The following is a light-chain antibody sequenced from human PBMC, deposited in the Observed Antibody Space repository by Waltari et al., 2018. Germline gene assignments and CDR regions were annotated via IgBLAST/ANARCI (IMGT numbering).Light chain of an antibody. J-gene: IGKJ1*01. Sequence: RASQSVSINLAWYQQKPGQAPRLLIYGASTRATGIPARFSGSGSGTEFTLTISSLQSEDFAVYYCQQYNNWPPWTFGQGTKVEIK. CDR1: QSVSIN. CDR2: GAS. CDR3: QQYNNWPPWT. V-gene: IGKV3-15*01.